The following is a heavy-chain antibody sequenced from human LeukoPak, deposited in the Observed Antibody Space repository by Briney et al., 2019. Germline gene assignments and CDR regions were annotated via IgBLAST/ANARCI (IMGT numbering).Heavy chain of an antibody. Sequence: SGKSLRLSCAASGFTFSGYPIHWVRQAPGKGLEWVAVISYDGSNKYYADSVKGRFTISRDNSKNTLYLQMNSLRAEDTAVYYCARGGGLDVWGQGATVTVSS. CDR3: ARGGGLDV. J-gene: IGHJ6*02. CDR2: ISYDGSNK. CDR1: GFTFSGYP. V-gene: IGHV3-30-3*01. D-gene: IGHD3-16*01.